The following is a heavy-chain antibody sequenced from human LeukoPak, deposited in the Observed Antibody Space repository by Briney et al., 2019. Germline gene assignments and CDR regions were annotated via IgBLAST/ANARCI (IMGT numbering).Heavy chain of an antibody. CDR3: ARGRITIFGVVIPHFYH. Sequence: SETLSLTCTVSGGSISRYYWTWIRQPPGKELEWIWYIESTKYNPSLNSPVTISVATSKNRFSLKLSSVTAADTAVYYCARGRITIFGVVIPHFYHWGRGTLVSVST. J-gene: IGHJ4*01. CDR1: GGSISRYY. CDR2: IEST. D-gene: IGHD3-3*01. V-gene: IGHV4-59*01.